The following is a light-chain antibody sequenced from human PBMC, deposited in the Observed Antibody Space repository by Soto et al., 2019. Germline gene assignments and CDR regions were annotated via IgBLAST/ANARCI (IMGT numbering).Light chain of an antibody. Sequence: NFMLTQPHSVSESPGKTVTISCTGSSGSVASNFVHWYQRRPGSAPTIVIYGDNQRPSGVPDRFSGSIDSSSNSASLTISGLKTEDEADYFCQSYDRSSLYVFGTGTKLTDL. CDR1: SGSVASNF. V-gene: IGLV6-57*02. CDR3: QSYDRSSLYV. CDR2: GDN. J-gene: IGLJ1*01.